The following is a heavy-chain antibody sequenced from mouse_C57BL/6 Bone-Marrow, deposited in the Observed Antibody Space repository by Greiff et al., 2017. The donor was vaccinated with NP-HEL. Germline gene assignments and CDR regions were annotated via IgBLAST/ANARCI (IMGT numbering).Heavy chain of an antibody. CDR3: ARDDGNPYWYFDV. J-gene: IGHJ1*03. D-gene: IGHD2-1*01. CDR1: GYTFTDYY. V-gene: IGHV1-76*01. Sequence: VKLVESGAELVRPGASVKLSCKASGYTFTDYYINWVKQRPGQGLEWIARIYPGSGNTYYNEKFKGKATLTAEKSSSTAYMQLSSLTSEDSAVYFCARDDGNPYWYFDVWGTGTTVTVSS. CDR2: IYPGSGNT.